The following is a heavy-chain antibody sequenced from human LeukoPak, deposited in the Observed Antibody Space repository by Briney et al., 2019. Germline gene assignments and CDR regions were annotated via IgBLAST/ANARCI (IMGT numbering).Heavy chain of an antibody. D-gene: IGHD3-22*01. J-gene: IGHJ6*02. CDR3: ARAAPESSGYYTDYYYYYGMDV. Sequence: SETLSLTCTVSGGSISSYYWGWIRQPPGKGLEWIGSIYYSGSTYYNPSLKSRVTISVDTSKNQFSLKLSSVTAADTAVYYCARAAPESSGYYTDYYYYYGMDVWGQGTTVTVSS. CDR2: IYYSGST. CDR1: GGSISSYY. V-gene: IGHV4-39*01.